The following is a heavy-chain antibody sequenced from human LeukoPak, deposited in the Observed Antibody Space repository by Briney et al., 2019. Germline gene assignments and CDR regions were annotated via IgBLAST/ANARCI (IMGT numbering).Heavy chain of an antibody. CDR3: ARVREYLVIVPAARGGEYFDY. Sequence: PGGSLRLSCAASGFTFDDYAMYWVRQAPGKGLEWVANIKQDGSEKYYVDSVKGRFTISRDNAKNSLYLQMNSLRAEDTAVYYCARVREYLVIVPAARGGEYFDYWGQGTLVTVSS. CDR1: GFTFDDYA. CDR2: IKQDGSEK. V-gene: IGHV3-7*01. D-gene: IGHD2-2*01. J-gene: IGHJ4*02.